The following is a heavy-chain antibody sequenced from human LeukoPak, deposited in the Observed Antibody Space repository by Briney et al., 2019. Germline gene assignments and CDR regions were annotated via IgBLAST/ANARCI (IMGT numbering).Heavy chain of an antibody. CDR1: GFTFSSYS. Sequence: GGSLRLSCAASGFTFSSYSMNWVRQAPGTGLEWVSSITSNTNYIYYADSVKGRFTISRDNAKNSLYLQMNSLRAEDTAVYYCAKDRGPWGCDSSGSNFDYWGQGTLVTVSS. D-gene: IGHD3-22*01. CDR2: ITSNTNYI. J-gene: IGHJ4*02. V-gene: IGHV3-21*01. CDR3: AKDRGPWGCDSSGSNFDY.